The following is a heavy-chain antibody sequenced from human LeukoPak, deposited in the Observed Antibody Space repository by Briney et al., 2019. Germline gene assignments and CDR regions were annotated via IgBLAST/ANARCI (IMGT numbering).Heavy chain of an antibody. Sequence: GSLRLSCAASGFTFSSYSMNWVRQAPGKGLQWIGSISHSGSSFYNPSLKSRVTVSLDTSKNQFSLKLSSVTAADTAVYYCVRRRNYYYMDVWGRGTTVTVSS. CDR2: ISHSGSS. CDR3: VRRRNYYYMDV. D-gene: IGHD6-25*01. J-gene: IGHJ6*03. CDR1: GFTFSSYS. V-gene: IGHV4-38-2*01.